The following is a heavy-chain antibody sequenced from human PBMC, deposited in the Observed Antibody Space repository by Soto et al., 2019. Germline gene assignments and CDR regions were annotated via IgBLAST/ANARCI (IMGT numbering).Heavy chain of an antibody. D-gene: IGHD1-7*01. CDR1: GYTFTGYY. CDR2: INPNSGGT. V-gene: IGHV1-2*02. J-gene: IGHJ4*02. Sequence: GASVKVSCKASGYTFTGYYMHWVRQAPGQGLEWMGWINPNSGGTNYAQKFQGRVTMTRDTSISTAYMELSRLRSDDTAVYYCARGKLELRSNLGYWGQGTLVTVSS. CDR3: ARGKLELRSNLGY.